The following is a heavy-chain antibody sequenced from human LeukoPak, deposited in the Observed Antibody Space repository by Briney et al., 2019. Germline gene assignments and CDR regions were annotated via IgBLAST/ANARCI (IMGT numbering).Heavy chain of an antibody. D-gene: IGHD3-9*01. CDR3: TPYDILTGYPETHYYYGMDV. CDR2: INGPGDGT. CDR1: GFPFSDYA. V-gene: IGHV3-23*01. J-gene: IGHJ6*02. Sequence: GGSLRLSCAASGFPFSDYAMSWVRQAPGKGLEWVSTINGPGDGTYYPDSVKGRFTISRDSSKNTLYLQMNSLRAEDTAVYYCTPYDILTGYPETHYYYGMDVWGQGTTVTVSS.